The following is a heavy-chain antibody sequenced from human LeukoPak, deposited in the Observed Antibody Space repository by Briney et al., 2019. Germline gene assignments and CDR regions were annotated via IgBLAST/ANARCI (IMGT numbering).Heavy chain of an antibody. CDR3: AKPGLASSWYGGFDY. Sequence: GGSLRPSCAASGFTFSSYAMSWVRQAPGKVLEWVSVISGSGGSTYYADCVKGRFTISRDNSKNTRSLQMNSLRAEDTAIYYCAKPGLASSWYGGFDYWGQGTLVTVSS. J-gene: IGHJ4*02. CDR1: GFTFSSYA. D-gene: IGHD6-13*01. CDR2: ISGSGGST. V-gene: IGHV3-23*01.